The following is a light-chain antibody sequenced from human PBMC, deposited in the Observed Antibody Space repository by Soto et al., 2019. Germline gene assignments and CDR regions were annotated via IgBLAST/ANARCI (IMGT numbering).Light chain of an antibody. CDR3: QHRSNWAYT. CDR2: DAS. Sequence: EIVLTQSPATLSLSPGERATLSCRASQSVSSNLAWYQQKPGQAPRLLIYDASNRATGIPPRFSGSGSGTAFTLTISSLEPEDVAVFYCQHRSNWAYTFGQGTKLEI. V-gene: IGKV3-11*01. CDR1: QSVSSN. J-gene: IGKJ2*01.